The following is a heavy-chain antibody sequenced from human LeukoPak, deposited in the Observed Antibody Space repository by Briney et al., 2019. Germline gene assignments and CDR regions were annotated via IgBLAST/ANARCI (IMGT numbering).Heavy chain of an antibody. CDR2: INPNSGGT. V-gene: IGHV1-2*02. CDR3: ARDKGPRGSGYDNYYYYYMDV. D-gene: IGHD5-12*01. J-gene: IGHJ6*03. Sequence: GASVKVSCKASGYTFTGYYMHWVRQAPGQGLEWMGWINPNSGGTNYAQKFQGRVTMTRDTSISTAYMELSRLRSDDTAVYYCARDKGPRGSGYDNYYYYYMDVWGKGTTVTISS. CDR1: GYTFTGYY.